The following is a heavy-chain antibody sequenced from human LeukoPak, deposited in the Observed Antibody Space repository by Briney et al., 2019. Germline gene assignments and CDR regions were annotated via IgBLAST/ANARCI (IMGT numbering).Heavy chain of an antibody. J-gene: IGHJ4*02. CDR3: ARATMVRGVITEFDY. D-gene: IGHD3-10*01. V-gene: IGHV1-18*01. Sequence: ASVTVSFKASGYTFTSYGISWVRQAPGQGLEWMGWISAYNGNTNYAQKLQGRVTMTTDTSTSTAYMELRSLRSDDTAVYYCARATMVRGVITEFDYWGQGTLVTVSS. CDR1: GYTFTSYG. CDR2: ISAYNGNT.